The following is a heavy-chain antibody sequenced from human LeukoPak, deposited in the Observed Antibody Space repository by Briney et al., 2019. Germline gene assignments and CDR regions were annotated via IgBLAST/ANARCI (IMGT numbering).Heavy chain of an antibody. CDR3: ARDRERRITMVRGVAQFDP. V-gene: IGHV1-69*04. Sequence: SVKVSCKASGGTFSSYAISWVRQAPGQGLEWMGRIVPILGIANYAQKFQGRVTITADKSTSTAYMELSSLRSEDTAVYYCARDRERRITMVRGVAQFDPWGQGTLVTVSS. CDR1: GGTFSSYA. D-gene: IGHD3-10*01. CDR2: IVPILGIA. J-gene: IGHJ5*02.